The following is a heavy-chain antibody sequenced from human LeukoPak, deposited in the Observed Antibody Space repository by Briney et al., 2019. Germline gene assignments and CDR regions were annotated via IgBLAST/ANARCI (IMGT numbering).Heavy chain of an antibody. CDR2: INSDGSST. J-gene: IGHJ4*02. Sequence: GGSLRLSCAASGFTFSSYWMHWVRQAPGKGLVWVSRINSDGSSTSYADSVKGRFTISRDNAKNTLYLQMNSLRAEDTAVYYCARVYRWFGELRSEVYYFDYWGQGTLVTVSS. D-gene: IGHD3-10*01. V-gene: IGHV3-74*01. CDR3: ARVYRWFGELRSEVYYFDY. CDR1: GFTFSSYW.